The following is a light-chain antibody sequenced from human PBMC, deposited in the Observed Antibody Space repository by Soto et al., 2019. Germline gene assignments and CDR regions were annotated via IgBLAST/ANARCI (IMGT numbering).Light chain of an antibody. V-gene: IGKV3-11*01. CDR1: QSVSSY. CDR2: DAS. CDR3: QHYNNWPPLT. J-gene: IGKJ4*01. Sequence: EIVLTQSPATLSLSPGERATLSCRASQSVSSYLAWYQQKPGQAPRLLIYDASNRATGIPARFSGCGSGTDFTLTISSLEPEDFAVYYCQHYNNWPPLTFGGGTKVEIK.